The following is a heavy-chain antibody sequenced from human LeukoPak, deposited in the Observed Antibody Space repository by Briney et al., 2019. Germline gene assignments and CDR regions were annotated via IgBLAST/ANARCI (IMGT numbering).Heavy chain of an antibody. D-gene: IGHD3-22*01. Sequence: SVKVSCKASGYTFTGYYMHWVRQAPGQGLEWMGWINPNSGGTNYAQKFQGRVTMTGDTSISTAYMELSRLRSDDTAVYYCARDSLNYYDSSGYPDYWGQGTLVTVSS. CDR3: ARDSLNYYDSSGYPDY. V-gene: IGHV1-2*02. CDR2: INPNSGGT. CDR1: GYTFTGYY. J-gene: IGHJ4*02.